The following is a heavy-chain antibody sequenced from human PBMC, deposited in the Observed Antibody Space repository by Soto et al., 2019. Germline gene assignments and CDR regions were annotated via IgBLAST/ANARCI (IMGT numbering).Heavy chain of an antibody. CDR3: ATQIRVGYCSSTSCSTFDY. Sequence: GASVKVSCKVSGYTLTELSMHWVRQAPGKGLEWMGGFDPEDGETIYAQKFQGRVTMTEDTSTDTAYMELSSLRSEDTAVYYCATQIRVGYCSSTSCSTFDYWGQGTLVTVSS. CDR1: GYTLTELS. V-gene: IGHV1-24*01. CDR2: FDPEDGET. J-gene: IGHJ4*02. D-gene: IGHD2-2*01.